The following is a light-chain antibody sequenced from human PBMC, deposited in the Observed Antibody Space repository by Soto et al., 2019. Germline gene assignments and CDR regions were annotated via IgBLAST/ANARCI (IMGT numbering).Light chain of an antibody. CDR1: SSDVGGYND. CDR3: SSYTSSSSVV. CDR2: DVS. Sequence: QSALTQPASVSGSPGQSITISCTGTSSDVGGYNDVSWYQQHPGKAPKLMIYDVSNRPSGVSNRFSGSKSGNTASLTISGLHAEDEADYYCSSYTSSSSVVFGGGTKLTVL. V-gene: IGLV2-14*01. J-gene: IGLJ2*01.